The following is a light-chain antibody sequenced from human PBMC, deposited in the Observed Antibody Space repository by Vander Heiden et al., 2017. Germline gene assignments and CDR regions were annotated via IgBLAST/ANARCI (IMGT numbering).Light chain of an antibody. CDR1: QSVRTTY. J-gene: IGKJ4*01. Sequence: IVLTQSPDTLSLSPGESATLSCRASQSVRTTYLAWYQQKPGRAPRLLIYGASTRATGTPDRFSGSGSGTDFILTISRLEPDDFAVYYCQQYNDSPELTFGGGTKVEIK. CDR2: GAS. V-gene: IGKV3-20*01. CDR3: QQYNDSPELT.